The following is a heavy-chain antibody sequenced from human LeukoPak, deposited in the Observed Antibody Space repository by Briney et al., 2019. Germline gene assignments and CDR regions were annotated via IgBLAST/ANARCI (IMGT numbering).Heavy chain of an antibody. Sequence: PGGSLRLSCEASGFTFSTYAMSWVRQAPGKGLEWVSVIYSGGSTFYADSVKGRFTISRDNSKNTLYLQMNSLRAEDTAVYYCASDIVGAREDAFDVWGQGTMVTVSS. CDR2: IYSGGST. J-gene: IGHJ3*01. V-gene: IGHV3-53*01. CDR3: ASDIVGAREDAFDV. D-gene: IGHD1-26*01. CDR1: GFTFSTYA.